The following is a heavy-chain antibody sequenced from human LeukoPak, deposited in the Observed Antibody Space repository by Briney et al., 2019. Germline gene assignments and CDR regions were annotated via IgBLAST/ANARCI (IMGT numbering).Heavy chain of an antibody. D-gene: IGHD2-2*01. CDR3: ATRIVVVPAAANLRLYYFDY. Sequence: ASVKVSCKVSGYTLTELSMHWVRQAPGKGLEWMGGFDPEDGETIYAQKFQGRVTMTEDTFTDTAYMELSSLRSEDTAVYYCATRIVVVPAAANLRLYYFDYWGQGTLVTVSS. V-gene: IGHV1-24*01. CDR1: GYTLTELS. CDR2: FDPEDGET. J-gene: IGHJ4*02.